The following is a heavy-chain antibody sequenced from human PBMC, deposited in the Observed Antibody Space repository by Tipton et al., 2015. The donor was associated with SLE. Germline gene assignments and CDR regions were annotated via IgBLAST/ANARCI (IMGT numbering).Heavy chain of an antibody. CDR2: IYYSGST. D-gene: IGHD6-13*01. CDR1: GGSISSYY. Sequence: TLSLTCTVSGGSISSYYWSWIRQPPGKGLEWIGYIYYSGSTNYNPSLKSRVTISVDTSKNQFSLKLSSVTAADTAVYYCASNTDSSSYYFYYWGQGTLLTVPS. J-gene: IGHJ4*02. V-gene: IGHV4-59*01. CDR3: ASNTDSSSYYFYY.